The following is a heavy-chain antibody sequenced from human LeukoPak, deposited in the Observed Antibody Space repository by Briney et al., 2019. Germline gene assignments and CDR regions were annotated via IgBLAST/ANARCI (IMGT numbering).Heavy chain of an antibody. CDR3: ARGTPPGIAVAGTGDWFDP. CDR2: IIPIFGTA. Sequence: SVTVSCKASGGTFSSYAISWVRQAPGQGLEWMGGIIPIFGTANYAQKFQGRVTITADESTSTAYMELSSLRSEDTAVYYCARGTPPGIAVAGTGDWFDPWGQGTLVTVSS. J-gene: IGHJ5*02. CDR1: GGTFSSYA. D-gene: IGHD6-19*01. V-gene: IGHV1-69*13.